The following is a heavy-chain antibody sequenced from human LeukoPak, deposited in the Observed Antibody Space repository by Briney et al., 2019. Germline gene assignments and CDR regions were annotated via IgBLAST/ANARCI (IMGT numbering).Heavy chain of an antibody. J-gene: IGHJ3*02. CDR1: GYTFTSYG. CDR2: ISAYNGNT. V-gene: IGHV1-18*01. Sequence: ASVKVSCKASGYTFTSYGISWVRQAPGQGLEWMGWISAYNGNTNYAQKLQGRVTMTTDTSTSTAYMELRSLRSDDTAVYYCARDLVVVPAAIGHDAFDIWGQGTMVTVSS. D-gene: IGHD2-2*02. CDR3: ARDLVVVPAAIGHDAFDI.